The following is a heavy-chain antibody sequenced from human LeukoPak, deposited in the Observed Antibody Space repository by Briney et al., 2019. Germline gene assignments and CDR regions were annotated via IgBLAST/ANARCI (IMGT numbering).Heavy chain of an antibody. CDR3: ARRAHILTGYYSVYYFDY. J-gene: IGHJ4*02. Sequence: SETLSVTCAAYGGSFSGYYWSWIRQHPGKGLEWMGENNHSGSTNYNPSLKSRVTISVDTSKNQFSLKLSSVTAADTAVYYCARRAHILTGYYSVYYFDYWGQGTLVTVSS. CDR2: NNHSGST. D-gene: IGHD3-9*01. V-gene: IGHV4-34*01. CDR1: GGSFSGYY.